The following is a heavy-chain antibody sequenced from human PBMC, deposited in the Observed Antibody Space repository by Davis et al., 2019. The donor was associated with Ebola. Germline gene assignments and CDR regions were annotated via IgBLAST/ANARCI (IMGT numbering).Heavy chain of an antibody. D-gene: IGHD6-13*01. CDR2: SSSSRTTA. J-gene: IGHJ6*02. V-gene: IGHV3-48*04. CDR1: GFTFSSSS. Sequence: GESLKISCAASGFTFSSSSMNWVRQAPGKGLEWVSHSSSSRTTAYYADSVKGRFTISRDNAKNSLYLQMNSLRAEDTAFFCAKDSAPRSSSFEIDYYYYGMDVWGQGTTVTVSS. CDR3: AKDSAPRSSSFEIDYYYYGMDV.